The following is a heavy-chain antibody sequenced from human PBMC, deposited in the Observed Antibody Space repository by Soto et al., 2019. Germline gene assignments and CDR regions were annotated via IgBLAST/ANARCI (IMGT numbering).Heavy chain of an antibody. V-gene: IGHV3-48*01. CDR3: ARDPLTYYYDSSGYYLYYGMDV. D-gene: IGHD3-22*01. Sequence: TGGSLRLSCAASGFTFSSYSMSWVRQAPGKGLEWVSYISSSSSTIYYADSVKGRFTISRDNAKNSLYLQMNSLRAEDTAVYYCARDPLTYYYDSSGYYLYYGMDVWGQGTTVTSP. CDR2: ISSSSSTI. J-gene: IGHJ6*02. CDR1: GFTFSSYS.